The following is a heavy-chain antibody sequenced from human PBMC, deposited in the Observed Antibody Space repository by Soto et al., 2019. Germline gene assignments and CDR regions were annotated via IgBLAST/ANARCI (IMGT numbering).Heavy chain of an antibody. V-gene: IGHV3-23*01. D-gene: IGHD6-25*01. CDR2: ISGRDGRT. Sequence: PGGSLRLSSKASGGHFSKFVMSWVRQAPGKGLEWVSGISGRDGRTSYADSVKGRFTISRDNSKSTLYLQLDSLRAEDTGTYYCAKDSLSPLAARIYYFDQWGQGSLVTVSS. CDR1: GGHFSKFV. J-gene: IGHJ4*02. CDR3: AKDSLSPLAARIYYFDQ.